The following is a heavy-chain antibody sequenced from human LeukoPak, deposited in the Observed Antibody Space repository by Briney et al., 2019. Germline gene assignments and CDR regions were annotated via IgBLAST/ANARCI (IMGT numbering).Heavy chain of an antibody. CDR2: IYHSGST. Sequence: PSETLSLTCTVSGYSISSGYYWGWIRQPPGKGLEWIGSIYHSGSTYYNPSLKSRVTISVDTSKNQFSLKLSSVTAADTAVYYCARCGSYYDFWSGYYTGTHFDYWGQGTLVTVSS. D-gene: IGHD3-3*01. CDR1: GYSISSGYY. V-gene: IGHV4-38-2*02. J-gene: IGHJ4*02. CDR3: ARCGSYYDFWSGYYTGTHFDY.